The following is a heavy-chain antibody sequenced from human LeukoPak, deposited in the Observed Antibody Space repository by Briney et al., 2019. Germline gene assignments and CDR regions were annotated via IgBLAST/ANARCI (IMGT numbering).Heavy chain of an antibody. CDR2: LNHSGST. D-gene: IGHD2-2*02. J-gene: IGHJ4*02. CDR1: GGSFSGYY. CDR3: ARGGCSSTSCYRLSYYFDY. Sequence: SETLSLTCAVYGGSFSGYYWSWIRQPPGKGLEWIGELNHSGSTNYNPSLKSRVTISVDTSKNQFSLKLSSVTAADTAVYYSARGGCSSTSCYRLSYYFDYWGQGTLVTVSS. V-gene: IGHV4-34*01.